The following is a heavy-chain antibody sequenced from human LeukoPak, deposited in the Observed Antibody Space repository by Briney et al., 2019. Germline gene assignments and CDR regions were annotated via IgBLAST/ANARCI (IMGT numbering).Heavy chain of an antibody. D-gene: IGHD1-1*01. J-gene: IGHJ4*02. CDR3: AKSRYNWNAVPYFDY. CDR2: ISGSGGST. V-gene: IGHV3-23*01. Sequence: QSGGSLRLSCAASGSTFSSYAMSWVRQAPGKGLEWVSAISGSGGSTYYADSVKGRFTISRDNSKNTLYLQMNSLRAEDTAVYYCAKSRYNWNAVPYFDYWGQGTLVTVSS. CDR1: GSTFSSYA.